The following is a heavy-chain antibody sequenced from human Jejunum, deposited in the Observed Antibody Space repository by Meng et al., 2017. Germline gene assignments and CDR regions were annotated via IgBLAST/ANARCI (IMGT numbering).Heavy chain of an antibody. CDR2: ISDSGDTA. Sequence: GESLKISCAASGFTFSSSVMSWVRQVPGKGLEWVSVISDSGDTAFHADSVKGRFTISRDNSKSTLYLQMNSLRADDTAVYYCGKDSSYWGQGILVTVSS. V-gene: IGHV3-23*01. CDR1: GFTFSSSV. D-gene: IGHD3-16*01. CDR3: GKDSSY. J-gene: IGHJ4*02.